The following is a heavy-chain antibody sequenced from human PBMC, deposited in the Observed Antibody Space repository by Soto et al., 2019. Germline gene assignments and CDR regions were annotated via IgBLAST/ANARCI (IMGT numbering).Heavy chain of an antibody. Sequence: LRLSCAASGFTFSSYWMSWVRQAPGKGLEWVANIKQDGSEKYYVDSVKGRFTISRDNAKSSLYLQMNSLRAEDTAVYYCARDSIAVACTFVYYYYYDMDIWGQGTTVTVSS. CDR3: ARDSIAVACTFVYYYYYDMDI. J-gene: IGHJ6*02. CDR2: IKQDGSEK. CDR1: GFTFSSYW. V-gene: IGHV3-7*05. D-gene: IGHD6-19*01.